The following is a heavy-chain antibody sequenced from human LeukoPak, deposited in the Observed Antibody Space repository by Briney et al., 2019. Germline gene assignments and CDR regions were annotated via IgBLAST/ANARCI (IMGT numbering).Heavy chain of an antibody. CDR2: IWYDGSNK. CDR3: ARDKGSYYPIDY. V-gene: IGHV3-33*08. D-gene: IGHD3-10*01. Sequence: PGRSLRLSCAASGFTFSSYGMHWVRQAPGKGLEWVAVIWYDGSNKYYADSVKGRFTISRDNSKNTLYLQMNSLRAEDTAVYYCARDKGSYYPIDYWGQGTLVTVSS. J-gene: IGHJ4*02. CDR1: GFTFSSYG.